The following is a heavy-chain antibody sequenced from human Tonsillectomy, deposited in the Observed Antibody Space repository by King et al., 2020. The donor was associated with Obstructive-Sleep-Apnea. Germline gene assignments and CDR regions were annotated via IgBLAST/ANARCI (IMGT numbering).Heavy chain of an antibody. CDR1: GFTFSSYW. CDR3: ARDPTITSYDSSGYADY. CDR2: IKQDGSEK. J-gene: IGHJ4*02. V-gene: IGHV3-7*01. D-gene: IGHD3-22*01. Sequence: QLVQSGGGLVQPGGSLRLSCAASGFTFSSYWMSWVRQAPGKGLEWVANIKQDGSEKYYVASVKGRFTISRDNAKNSLYLQMNSLRAEDTAVYYCARDPTITSYDSSGYADYWGQGTLVTVSS.